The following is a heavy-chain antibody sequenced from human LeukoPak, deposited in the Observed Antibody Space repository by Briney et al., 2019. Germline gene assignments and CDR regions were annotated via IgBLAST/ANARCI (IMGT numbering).Heavy chain of an antibody. CDR3: ARGNYVVYYYYMDV. Sequence: ASVKVSCKASGYTFTGYYMHWVRQAPGQGLEWMGWINPNSGGTNYAQKFQGRATMTRDTSISTAYMELSRLRSDDTAVYYCARGNYVVYYYYMDVWGKGTTVTVSS. V-gene: IGHV1-2*02. CDR1: GYTFTGYY. CDR2: INPNSGGT. J-gene: IGHJ6*03. D-gene: IGHD1-7*01.